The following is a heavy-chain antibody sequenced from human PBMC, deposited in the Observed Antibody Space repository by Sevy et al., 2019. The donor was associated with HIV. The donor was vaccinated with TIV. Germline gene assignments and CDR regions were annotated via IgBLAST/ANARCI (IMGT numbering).Heavy chain of an antibody. Sequence: ASVKVSCKASGGIFRSNAISWVRQAPGRGLEWMGGIIAVFGTTHYAQKFQGRVTITADESRSTAYMELSSLKSEDTAVYYCARDKNYYVSGSFDYWGQGSQVTVSS. CDR1: GGIFRSNA. J-gene: IGHJ4*01. V-gene: IGHV1-69*13. CDR3: ARDKNYYVSGSFDY. D-gene: IGHD3-10*01. CDR2: IIAVFGTT.